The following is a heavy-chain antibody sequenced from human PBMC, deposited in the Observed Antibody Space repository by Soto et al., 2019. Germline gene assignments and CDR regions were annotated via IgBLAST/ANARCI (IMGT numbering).Heavy chain of an antibody. CDR2: IYWDDDK. D-gene: IGHD5-18*01. CDR3: AHSSRRYTYGFDY. Sequence: QITLKESGPTLVKPTQTLTLTCTFSGFSLSTSGVGVGWIRLPPGKALEWLALIYWDDDKRYNSSLKNRLTLTKDASKTQVVVTMSNIAPVDTAPYYCAHSSRRYTYGFDYWGQGNLVTVSS. J-gene: IGHJ4*02. CDR1: GFSLSTSGVG. V-gene: IGHV2-5*02.